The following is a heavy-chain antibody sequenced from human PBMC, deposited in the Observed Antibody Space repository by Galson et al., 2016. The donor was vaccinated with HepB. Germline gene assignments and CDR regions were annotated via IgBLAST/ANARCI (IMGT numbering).Heavy chain of an antibody. CDR2: IKTEADGATT. V-gene: IGHV3-15*07. J-gene: IGHJ4*02. Sequence: SLRLSCAASGFTFINAWMNWVRQAPGKGLEWVGRIKTEADGATTDLAVPVKGRFTISSAGSKSTVYLQMDSLKTEDTAVYYCTTGTGTADFWGQGSLVTVSS. D-gene: IGHD1/OR15-1a*01. CDR1: GFTFINAW. CDR3: TTGTGTADF.